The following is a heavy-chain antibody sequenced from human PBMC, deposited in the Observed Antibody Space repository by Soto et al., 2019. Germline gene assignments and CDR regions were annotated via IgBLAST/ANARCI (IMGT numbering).Heavy chain of an antibody. D-gene: IGHD1-7*01. V-gene: IGHV4-34*01. Sequence: SETLSLTCAVYGGSFSGYYWSWIRQPPGKGLEWIGEINHSGSTNYNPSLKSRVTISVDTSKNQFSLKLSSVTAADTAVYYCARDSELGYAFDIWGQGTMVTVSS. CDR2: INHSGST. J-gene: IGHJ3*02. CDR1: GGSFSGYY. CDR3: ARDSELGYAFDI.